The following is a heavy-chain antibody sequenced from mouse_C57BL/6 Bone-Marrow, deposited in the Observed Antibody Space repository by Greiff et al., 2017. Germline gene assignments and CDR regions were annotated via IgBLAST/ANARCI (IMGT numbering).Heavy chain of an antibody. CDR1: GFTFSSYA. Sequence: EVQLVESGEGLVKPGGSLKLSCAASGFTFSSYAMSWVRQTPEKRLEWVAYISSGGDYIYYAATVKGRFTISRDTAMNTLYLQMSSLKSEDTAMYYGTRDYSNYEREMDYWGQGTSVTVSS. J-gene: IGHJ4*01. V-gene: IGHV5-9-1*02. CDR2: ISSGGDYI. CDR3: TRDYSNYEREMDY. D-gene: IGHD2-5*01.